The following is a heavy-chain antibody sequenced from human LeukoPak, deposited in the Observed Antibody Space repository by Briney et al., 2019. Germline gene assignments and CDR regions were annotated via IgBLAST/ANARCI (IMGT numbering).Heavy chain of an antibody. J-gene: IGHJ4*02. V-gene: IGHV3-30-3*01. CDR1: GFTFSSYA. CDR2: ISYDGSNK. CDR3: AKDPRGTIVVVPAAINY. Sequence: QPGGSLRLSCAASGFTFSSYAMHWVRQAPGKGLEWVAVISYDGSNKYYADSVKGRFTISRDNSKNTLYLQMNSLRAEDTAVYYCAKDPRGTIVVVPAAINYWGQGTLVTVSS. D-gene: IGHD2-2*02.